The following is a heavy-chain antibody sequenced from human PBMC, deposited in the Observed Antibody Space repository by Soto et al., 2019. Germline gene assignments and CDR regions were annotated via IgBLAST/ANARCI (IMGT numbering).Heavy chain of an antibody. J-gene: IGHJ5*02. CDR3: ARVSGSYYGNWFDP. Sequence: QVQLVQSGAEVKKPGASVKVSCKASGYTFTSYDINWVRQATGQGLEWMGWMNPNSGNTGYAQKFQGRVTMTRNTSXXTAYMELSSLRSEDTAVYYCARVSGSYYGNWFDPWGQGTLVTVSS. D-gene: IGHD1-26*01. V-gene: IGHV1-8*01. CDR2: MNPNSGNT. CDR1: GYTFTSYD.